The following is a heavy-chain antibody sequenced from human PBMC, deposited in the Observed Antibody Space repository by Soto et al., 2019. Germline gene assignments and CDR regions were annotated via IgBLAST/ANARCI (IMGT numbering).Heavy chain of an antibody. CDR1: GYTFTSYG. CDR2: ISAYNGNT. J-gene: IGHJ6*03. Sequence: QVQLVQSGAEVKKPGASVKVSCKASGYTFTSYGISWVRQAPGQGLEWMGWISAYNGNTNYAQKLQGRVTMTTDTSTSTAYMELRSLRSDDTAVYYCARDWGTAMARQDHYYYYYMDVWGKGTTVTVSS. V-gene: IGHV1-18*01. D-gene: IGHD5-18*01. CDR3: ARDWGTAMARQDHYYYYYMDV.